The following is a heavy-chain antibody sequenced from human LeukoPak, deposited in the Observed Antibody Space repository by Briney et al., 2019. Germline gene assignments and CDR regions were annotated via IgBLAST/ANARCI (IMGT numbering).Heavy chain of an antibody. V-gene: IGHV4-39*07. D-gene: IGHD2-15*01. J-gene: IGHJ6*03. Sequence: SETLSLTCTVSGGSISSSSYYWGWIRQPPGKGLEWIGSIYYSGSTYYNPSLKSRVTISVDTSKNQFSLKLSSVTAADTAVYYCARVKGYCSGGSCYSYYYYMDVWGKGTTDTVSS. CDR1: GGSISSSSYY. CDR2: IYYSGST. CDR3: ARVKGYCSGGSCYSYYYYMDV.